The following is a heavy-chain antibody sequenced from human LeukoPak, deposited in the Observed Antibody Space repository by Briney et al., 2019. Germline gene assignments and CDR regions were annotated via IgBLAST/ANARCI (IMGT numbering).Heavy chain of an antibody. CDR3: ARDQYGSGSYYNEEFDY. Sequence: GGSLRLSCAASGFTFSSYATHWVRQAPGKGLEWVAVISYDGSNKYYADSVKGRFTISRDNSKNTLYLQMNSLRAEDTAVYYCARDQYGSGSYYNEEFDYWGQGTLVTVSS. CDR2: ISYDGSNK. V-gene: IGHV3-30*04. D-gene: IGHD3-10*01. J-gene: IGHJ4*02. CDR1: GFTFSSYA.